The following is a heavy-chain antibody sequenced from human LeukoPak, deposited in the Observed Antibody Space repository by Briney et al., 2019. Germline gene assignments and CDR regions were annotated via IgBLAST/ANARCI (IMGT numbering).Heavy chain of an antibody. D-gene: IGHD2-2*01. J-gene: IGHJ5*02. CDR3: ARRLTQYDCFDP. Sequence: SQTLSLTCAISGDSVSSNSVSWNWIRQSPSRGLEWLGRTYYRSTWYNDYAVSVRGRITVNPDTSKNQFSLHLNSVTPEDAAVYYCARRLTQYDCFDPWGQGILVTVSS. CDR2: TYYRSTWYN. V-gene: IGHV6-1*01. CDR1: GDSVSSNSVS.